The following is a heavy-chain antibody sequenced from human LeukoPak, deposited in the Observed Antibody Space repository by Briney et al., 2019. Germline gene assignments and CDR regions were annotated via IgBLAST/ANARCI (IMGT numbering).Heavy chain of an antibody. V-gene: IGHV3-64D*06. CDR1: GFTFSSYA. CDR3: ATPPEYSSGWYVVPPRGY. Sequence: GGSLRLSCSASGFTFSSYAMHWVRQAPGKGLEYVSAISSNGGSTYYADSVKGRFTISRDNSKNTLYLQMSSLRAEDTAVYYCATPPEYSSGWYVVPPRGYWGQGTLVTVSS. J-gene: IGHJ4*02. CDR2: ISSNGGST. D-gene: IGHD6-19*01.